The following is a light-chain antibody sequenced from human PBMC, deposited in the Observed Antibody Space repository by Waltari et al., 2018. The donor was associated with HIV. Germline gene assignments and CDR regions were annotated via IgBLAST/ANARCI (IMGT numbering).Light chain of an antibody. J-gene: IGLJ2*01. CDR2: DVS. Sequence: QSALTQPASLSGSPGQSITISCTGTSSNVSDYNYVSWYQQHPGKAPKLMIYDVSNRPSGVSNRFSGAKSGNTASLTISGLQAEDEADYYCSSHTSSNSLVFGGGTKLTVL. CDR1: SSNVSDYNY. CDR3: SSHTSSNSLV. V-gene: IGLV2-14*03.